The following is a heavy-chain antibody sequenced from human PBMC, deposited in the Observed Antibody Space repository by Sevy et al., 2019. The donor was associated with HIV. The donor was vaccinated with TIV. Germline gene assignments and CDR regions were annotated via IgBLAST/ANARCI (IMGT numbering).Heavy chain of an antibody. D-gene: IGHD6-19*01. CDR3: ARELISGRYYGMDV. CDR1: GGSISSGGYY. Sequence: SETLSLTCTVSGGSISSGGYYWSWIRQHPGKGLEWIGCIYYSGSTYYNPSLKSRVTISVDTSKNQFSLKLTSVTAADTAVYYCARELISGRYYGMDVWGQWTTVTVSS. J-gene: IGHJ6*02. CDR2: IYYSGST. V-gene: IGHV4-61*08.